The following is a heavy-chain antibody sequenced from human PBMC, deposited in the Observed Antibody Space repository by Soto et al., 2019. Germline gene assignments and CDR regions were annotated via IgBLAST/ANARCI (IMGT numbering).Heavy chain of an antibody. CDR3: ARASSGWYLNAFDI. Sequence: PWETLSLTCAVYGGSFSGYYWSWIRQPPGKGLEWIGEINHSGSTNYNPSLKSRVTISVDTSKNQFSLKLSSVTAADTAVYYCARASSGWYLNAFDIWGQGTMVTVSS. CDR1: GGSFSGYY. CDR2: INHSGST. D-gene: IGHD6-19*01. J-gene: IGHJ3*02. V-gene: IGHV4-34*01.